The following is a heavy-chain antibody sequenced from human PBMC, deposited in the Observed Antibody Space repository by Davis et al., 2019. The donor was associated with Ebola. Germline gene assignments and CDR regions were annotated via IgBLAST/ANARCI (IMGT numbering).Heavy chain of an antibody. J-gene: IGHJ1*01. CDR3: ARDSRGGGVTSKQLQH. Sequence: GESLKISCATSGFIFSDYYMSWIRQAPGKGPEWISYMSGYGGATQYADSVKGRFTISRDNAKNSVSLQMNSLRAEDTAVYYCARDSRGGGVTSKQLQHWGQGTLVTVSS. CDR1: GFIFSDYY. CDR2: MSGYGGAT. D-gene: IGHD2-8*02. V-gene: IGHV3-11*04.